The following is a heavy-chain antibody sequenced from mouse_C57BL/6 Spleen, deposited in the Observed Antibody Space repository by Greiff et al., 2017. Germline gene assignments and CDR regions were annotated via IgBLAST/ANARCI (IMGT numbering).Heavy chain of an antibody. CDR3: AQDSSGYLAY. Sequence: VQLQQSGAELVRPGSSVKLSCKASGYTFTSYWMHWVKQRPIQGLEWIGNIDPSDSETHYNQKFKDKATLTVDKSSSTAYMQLSSLTSEDSAVYYCAQDSSGYLAYWGQGTLVTVSA. J-gene: IGHJ3*01. CDR1: GYTFTSYW. D-gene: IGHD3-2*02. V-gene: IGHV1-52*01. CDR2: IDPSDSET.